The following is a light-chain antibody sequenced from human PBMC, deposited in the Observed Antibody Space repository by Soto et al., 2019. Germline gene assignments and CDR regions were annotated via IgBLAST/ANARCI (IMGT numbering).Light chain of an antibody. CDR1: QDIDNS. CDR2: GAS. Sequence: DIQMTQSPSSLSASVGDRVTITCQASQDIDNSLNWYQQKPGKVPKLLIYGASNLETGVPSRFSGSGSGTDFTYTISSLQPDDIATYFCQQYENGLLSLTFGGGTRVEIK. J-gene: IGKJ4*01. CDR3: QQYENGLLSLT. V-gene: IGKV1-33*01.